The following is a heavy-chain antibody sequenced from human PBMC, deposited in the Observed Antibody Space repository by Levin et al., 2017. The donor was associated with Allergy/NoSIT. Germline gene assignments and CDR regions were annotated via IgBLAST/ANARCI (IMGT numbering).Heavy chain of an antibody. CDR3: AKDSAYSSSWYRGSYFDY. V-gene: IGHV3-30*18. CDR2: ISYDGSNK. D-gene: IGHD6-13*01. Sequence: GESLKISCAASGFTFSSYGMHWVRQAPGKGLEWVAVISYDGSNKYYADSVKGRFTISRDNSKNTLYLQMNSLRAEDTAVYYCAKDSAYSSSWYRGSYFDYWGQGTLVTVSS. J-gene: IGHJ4*02. CDR1: GFTFSSYG.